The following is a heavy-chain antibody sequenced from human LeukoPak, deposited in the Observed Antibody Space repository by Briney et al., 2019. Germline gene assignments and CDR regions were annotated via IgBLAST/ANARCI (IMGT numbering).Heavy chain of an antibody. CDR2: ISGSGSST. V-gene: IGHV3-23*01. Sequence: GGSLRLSCVASGLSFSRYAMSWVRQAPAKELEWVSTISGSGSSTYYADSVKSRFTISRDSSKNTLYLQMNSLRAEDTAVYYCVKDDHGGSGWRDYFEYWGQGTLVTVSS. J-gene: IGHJ4*02. D-gene: IGHD6-19*01. CDR1: GLSFSRYA. CDR3: VKDDHGGSGWRDYFEY.